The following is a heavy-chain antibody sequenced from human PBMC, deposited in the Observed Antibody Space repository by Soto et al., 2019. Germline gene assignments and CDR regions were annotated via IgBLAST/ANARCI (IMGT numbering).Heavy chain of an antibody. Sequence: ASVKVSCKASGYTFTYRYLHWVRQAPGQRLEWMGWINSGNGNTKYSQNFQGRITITRDTSASTAYMELSSLRSEDTAVYYCATWFKDVFISRNSSCCTDFWDTALTGTGSS. CDR2: INSGNGNT. D-gene: IGHD1-7*01. J-gene: IGHJ6*04. CDR3: ATWFKDVFISRNSSCCTDF. V-gene: IGHV1-3*01. CDR1: GYTFTYRY.